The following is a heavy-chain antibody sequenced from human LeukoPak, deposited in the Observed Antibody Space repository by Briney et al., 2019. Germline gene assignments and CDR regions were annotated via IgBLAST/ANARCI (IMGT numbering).Heavy chain of an antibody. J-gene: IGHJ4*02. V-gene: IGHV3-21*01. Sequence: GGSLRLSCAASGFTFSIYSMNWVRQAPGKGLEWVSSISSSSSYIYYADSVKGRFTISRDNAKNSLYLQMNSLRAEDTAVYYCAREGSGYYYRFDYWGQGTLVTVSS. CDR3: AREGSGYYYRFDY. D-gene: IGHD3-22*01. CDR1: GFTFSIYS. CDR2: ISSSSSYI.